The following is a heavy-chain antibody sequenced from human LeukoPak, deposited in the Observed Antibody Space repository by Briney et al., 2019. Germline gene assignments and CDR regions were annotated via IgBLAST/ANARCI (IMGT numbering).Heavy chain of an antibody. V-gene: IGHV4-61*01. CDR2: MPPSGTT. J-gene: IGHJ4*02. Sequence: SETLSLTCTVSGDSVSSGNYYLSWIRQPPGKGLDWITYMPPSGTTKYNPSLKSRVTISVDTSRTQFSLRLSSVTAADTAVYYCARGQDDRSGTFDYWGQGILVTVSS. CDR3: ARGQDDRSGTFDY. CDR1: GDSVSSGNYY. D-gene: IGHD3-22*01.